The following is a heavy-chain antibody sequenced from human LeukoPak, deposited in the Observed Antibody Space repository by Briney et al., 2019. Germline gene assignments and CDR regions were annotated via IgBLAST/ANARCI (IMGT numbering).Heavy chain of an antibody. Sequence: SVTVSCKASGGTFSSYAISWVRQAPGQGLEWMGGIIPIFGTANYAQKFQGRVTITTDESTSTAYMELSSLRSEDTAVYYCAGVVANHTYYYYYMDVWGKGTTVPVSS. J-gene: IGHJ6*03. V-gene: IGHV1-69*05. CDR2: IIPIFGTA. CDR3: AGVVANHTYYYYYMDV. D-gene: IGHD2-15*01. CDR1: GGTFSSYA.